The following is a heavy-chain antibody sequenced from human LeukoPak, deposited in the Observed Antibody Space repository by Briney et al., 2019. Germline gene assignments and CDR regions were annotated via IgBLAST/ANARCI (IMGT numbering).Heavy chain of an antibody. CDR1: GFTFSSYG. CDR2: IRYDGSNK. V-gene: IGHV3-30*02. Sequence: QPGGSLRLSCAASGFTFSSYGMHWVRQAPGKGLEWVAFIRYDGSNKYYADSVKGRFTISRDNSKNTLYLQMNSLRAEDTAVYYCAKDFPVVRGAPDDYWGQGTLVTVSS. CDR3: AKDFPVVRGAPDDY. J-gene: IGHJ4*02. D-gene: IGHD3-10*01.